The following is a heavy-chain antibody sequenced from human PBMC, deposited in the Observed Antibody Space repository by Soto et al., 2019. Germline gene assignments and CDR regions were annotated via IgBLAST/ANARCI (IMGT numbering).Heavy chain of an antibody. CDR3: ARDLTIGSTYSGYDAIDS. CDR2: TIPILNVA. CDR1: GGTFSTST. D-gene: IGHD5-12*01. J-gene: IGHJ4*02. V-gene: IGHV1-69*08. Sequence: QVQLVQSGAEVKKPGSSVKVSCKASGGTFSTSTFTWVRQAPGQGLEWMGRTIPILNVADYAQDFQGRVTITADKSTSTAYMELTSLTSKDPAVYYCARDLTIGSTYSGYDAIDSWGQGTLVTVSS.